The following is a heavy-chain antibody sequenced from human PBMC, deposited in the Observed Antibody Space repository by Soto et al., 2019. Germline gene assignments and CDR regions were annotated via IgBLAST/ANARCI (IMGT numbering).Heavy chain of an antibody. CDR3: AKDPDYGSGDYYCYYYGMDV. V-gene: IGHV3-30*18. CDR2: ISYDGSNK. D-gene: IGHD3-10*01. CDR1: GFTFSSYG. J-gene: IGHJ6*02. Sequence: QVQLVESGGGVVQPGRSLRLSCAASGFTFSSYGMHWVRQAPGKGLEWVAVISYDGSNKYYADSVKGRFTISRDNSKNTLYLQMNSLRAEDTAVYYCAKDPDYGSGDYYCYYYGMDVWGQGTTVTVSS.